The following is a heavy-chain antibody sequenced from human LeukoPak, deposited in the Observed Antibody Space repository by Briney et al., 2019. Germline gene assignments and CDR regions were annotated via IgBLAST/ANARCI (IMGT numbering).Heavy chain of an antibody. CDR2: INAGNGNT. J-gene: IGHJ3*02. CDR1: GYTFTSYA. Sequence: ASVTVSCKASGYTFTSYAMHWVRQAPGQRLEWMGWINAGNGNTKYSQKFQGRVTMTTDTSTSTAYMELRSLRSDDTAVYYCARENKWSGAFDIWGQGTMVTVSS. D-gene: IGHD2-8*01. CDR3: ARENKWSGAFDI. V-gene: IGHV1-3*01.